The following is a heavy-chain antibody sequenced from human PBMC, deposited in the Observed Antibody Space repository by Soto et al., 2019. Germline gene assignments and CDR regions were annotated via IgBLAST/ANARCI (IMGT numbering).Heavy chain of an antibody. CDR2: IYYSGST. J-gene: IGHJ4*02. Sequence: SETPSLTFTVSGGSISSSSYYWGWIRQPPGKGLEWIGSIYYSGSTYYNPSLKSRVTISVDTSKNQFSLKLSSVTAADTAVYYCPTHPGRNFSSTSLGWGPAPRVT. D-gene: IGHD6-6*01. CDR1: GGSISSSSYY. CDR3: PTHPGRNFSSTSLG. V-gene: IGHV4-39*01.